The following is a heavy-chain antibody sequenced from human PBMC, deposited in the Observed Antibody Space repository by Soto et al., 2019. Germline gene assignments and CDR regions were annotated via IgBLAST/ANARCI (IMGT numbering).Heavy chain of an antibody. D-gene: IGHD1-1*01. CDR1: GVTVKYYR. V-gene: IGHV3-48*02. J-gene: IGHJ4*02. Sequence: PWWSPRLASAACGVTVKYYRVDWFRQAPGKGLEWISYISWNSDTIFYADSVKGRFTVSRDDATNSLHLQINSLRDEDTAVYYCARVEGGALDHWGQGTLVTGSS. CDR3: ARVEGGALDH. CDR2: ISWNSDTI.